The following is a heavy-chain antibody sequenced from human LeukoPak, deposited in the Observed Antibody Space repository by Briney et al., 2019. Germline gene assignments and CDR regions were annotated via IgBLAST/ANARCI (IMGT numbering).Heavy chain of an antibody. D-gene: IGHD3-22*01. J-gene: IGHJ4*02. CDR2: ISYDGSNK. CDR3: AKGLGYYDSGGYYSPILD. Sequence: GGSLRLSCAASGFTFSSFGMNWVRQAPGKGLEWVAVISYDGSNKYYADSVEGRFTISRDNSKSTLSLQMNSLRAEDTAVYFCAKGLGYYDSGGYYSPILDWGQGTLVTVSS. V-gene: IGHV3-30*18. CDR1: GFTFSSFG.